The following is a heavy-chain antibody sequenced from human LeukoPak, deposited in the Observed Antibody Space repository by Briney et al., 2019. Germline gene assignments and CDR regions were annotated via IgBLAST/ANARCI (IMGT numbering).Heavy chain of an antibody. CDR1: GFTFTSSA. J-gene: IGHJ6*03. Sequence: SVKVSCKASGFTFTSSAMQWVRQARGQRLEWIGWIVVGSGSTNYAQKFQERVTITRDMSTSTAYMELSSPRSEDTAVYYCAALPLYCSGGSCHMDVWGKGTTVTISS. V-gene: IGHV1-58*02. CDR3: AALPLYCSGGSCHMDV. D-gene: IGHD2-15*01. CDR2: IVVGSGST.